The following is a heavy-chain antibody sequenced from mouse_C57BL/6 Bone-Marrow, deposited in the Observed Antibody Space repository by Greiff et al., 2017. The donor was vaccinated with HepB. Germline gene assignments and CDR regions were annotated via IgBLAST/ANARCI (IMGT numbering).Heavy chain of an antibody. Sequence: QVQLQQSGAELARPGASVKLSCKASGYTFTSYGISWVKQRTGQGLEWIGELYPRSGNNYYNEKFKDKATLTADKSSSTAYMDLRSLTSEDSAVYFCARLGRGDYYSMDYWGQGTSVTVSS. J-gene: IGHJ4*01. D-gene: IGHD6-1*01. CDR2: LYPRSGNN. CDR1: GYTFTSYG. V-gene: IGHV1-81*01. CDR3: ARLGRGDYYSMDY.